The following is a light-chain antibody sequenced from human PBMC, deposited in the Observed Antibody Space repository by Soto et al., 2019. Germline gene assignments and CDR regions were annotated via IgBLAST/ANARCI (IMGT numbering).Light chain of an antibody. J-gene: IGKJ2*01. CDR1: QSISTW. CDR3: QQYDSFYT. V-gene: IGKV1-5*03. Sequence: DIQMTQSPSTLSAFIGDRVTMTCRASQSISTWLAWYQHKPGKAPRFLIHQASKLESGVPSRFSGRGSGTECTLTITSVQADDFATYYCQQYDSFYTFGQGTRLDI. CDR2: QAS.